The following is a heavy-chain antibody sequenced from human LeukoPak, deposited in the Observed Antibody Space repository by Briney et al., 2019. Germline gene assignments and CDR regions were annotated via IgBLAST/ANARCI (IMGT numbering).Heavy chain of an antibody. CDR1: GFTFSSYI. CDR3: AKALIAAAGASRGMDV. Sequence: GGSRRLSCAASGFTFSSYIMAWVRQAPGKGLEWVSSISPGGGGTYYADSVRGRFTVSRDNSENTLYVQMNSLRAEDTAVYYCAKALIAAAGASRGMDVWGQGSTVTVSS. D-gene: IGHD6-13*01. J-gene: IGHJ6*02. V-gene: IGHV3-23*01. CDR2: ISPGGGGT.